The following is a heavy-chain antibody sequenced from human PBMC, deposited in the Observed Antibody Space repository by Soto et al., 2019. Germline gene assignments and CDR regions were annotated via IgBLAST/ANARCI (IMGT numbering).Heavy chain of an antibody. J-gene: IGHJ4*02. CDR2: ISGSGGST. Sequence: VGSLRLSCAASGFTFSSYAMSWVRQAPGKGLEWVSAISGSGGSTYYADSVKGRFTISRDNSKNTLYLQMNSLRAEDTAVYYCAKEYCSGGSCYLDYWGQGTLVTVSS. D-gene: IGHD2-15*01. V-gene: IGHV3-23*01. CDR3: AKEYCSGGSCYLDY. CDR1: GFTFSSYA.